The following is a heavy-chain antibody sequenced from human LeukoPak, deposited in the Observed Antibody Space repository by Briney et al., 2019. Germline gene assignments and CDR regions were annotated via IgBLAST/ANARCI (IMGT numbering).Heavy chain of an antibody. D-gene: IGHD2-2*01. CDR3: AMRGYCSSTSCSDHGRMDV. Sequence: SETLSLTCTVSGGSVSSGSYYWSWIRQPPGKGLEWIGYIYYSGSTNYNPSLKSRVTISVDTSKNQFSLKLSSVTAANTAVYYCAMRGYCSSTSCSDHGRMDVWGKGTTVTVSS. J-gene: IGHJ6*04. CDR1: GGSVSSGSYY. V-gene: IGHV4-61*01. CDR2: IYYSGST.